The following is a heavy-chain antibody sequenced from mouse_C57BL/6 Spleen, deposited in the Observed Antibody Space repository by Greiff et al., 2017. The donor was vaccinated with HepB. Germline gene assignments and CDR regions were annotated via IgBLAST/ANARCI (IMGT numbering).Heavy chain of an antibody. CDR2: IDPSDSET. D-gene: IGHD2-2*01. V-gene: IGHV1-52*01. CDR3: ARGTDRLRRYYAMDY. J-gene: IGHJ4*01. CDR1: GYTFTSYW. Sequence: QVQLQQPGAELVRPGSSVKLSCKASGYTFTSYWMHWVKQRPIQGLEWIGNIDPSDSETHYNQKFKDKATLTVDKSSSTAYMQLSSLTSEDSAVYYCARGTDRLRRYYAMDYWGQGTSVTVSS.